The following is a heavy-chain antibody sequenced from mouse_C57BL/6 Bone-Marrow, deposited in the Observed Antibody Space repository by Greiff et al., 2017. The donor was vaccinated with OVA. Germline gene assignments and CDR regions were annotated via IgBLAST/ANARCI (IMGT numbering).Heavy chain of an antibody. J-gene: IGHJ2*01. D-gene: IGHD2-5*01. V-gene: IGHV1-50*01. Sequence: VQLQQPGAELVKPGASVKLSCKASGYTFTSYWMQWVKQRPGQGLEWIGVIDPSGSYTNYNQKFKGKATWTVDTSSSTAYMQLSSLTSEDSAVYYCANSNYAGDYWGQGTTLTVSS. CDR2: IDPSGSYT. CDR3: ANSNYAGDY. CDR1: GYTFTSYW.